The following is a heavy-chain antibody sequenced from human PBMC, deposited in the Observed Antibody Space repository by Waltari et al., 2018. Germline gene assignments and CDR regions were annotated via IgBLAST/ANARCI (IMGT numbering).Heavy chain of an antibody. CDR1: GFTFSSYA. D-gene: IGHD5-18*01. Sequence: EVQLLESGGGLVQPGGSLRLSCAASGFTFSSYAMNWVRQAPGKGLEWVSAIIGSGSSTNYADSVKGRFAISRDNSRNTLYLQMDSLRAEDTAVYFCASRSYTYGFDHWGQGTLVTVSS. CDR3: ASRSYTYGFDH. V-gene: IGHV3-23*01. CDR2: IIGSGSST. J-gene: IGHJ4*02.